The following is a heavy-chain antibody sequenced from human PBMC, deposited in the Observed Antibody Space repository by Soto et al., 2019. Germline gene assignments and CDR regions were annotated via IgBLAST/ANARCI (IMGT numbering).Heavy chain of an antibody. CDR3: ARASTGNVGY. D-gene: IGHD1-1*01. V-gene: IGHV4-31*03. Sequence: QVQLQESGPGLVKPSQTLSLTCTVSGGSISSGGYYWSWIRQDPGKGLEWIGYIYYSRSTYYNPSLNIRVTISVHTSKTHFSLTLSSVTAADTALYYCARASTGNVGYWGQGTLATVSS. CDR1: GGSISSGGYY. J-gene: IGHJ4*02. CDR2: IYYSRST.